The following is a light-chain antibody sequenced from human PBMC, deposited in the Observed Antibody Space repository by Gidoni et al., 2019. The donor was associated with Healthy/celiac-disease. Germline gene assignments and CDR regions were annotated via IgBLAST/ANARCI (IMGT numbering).Light chain of an antibody. Sequence: ELVMTQSQATLSVSPGERATLSCRASQSVSSNLAWYQQKPGQAPRRLLYGASTRATSIPARFIGSGSGREFTLTIISRQSEDVAVYYCQQYNNWPPLTFGGGTKVEIK. CDR3: QQYNNWPPLT. V-gene: IGKV3-15*01. CDR2: GAS. CDR1: QSVSSN. J-gene: IGKJ4*01.